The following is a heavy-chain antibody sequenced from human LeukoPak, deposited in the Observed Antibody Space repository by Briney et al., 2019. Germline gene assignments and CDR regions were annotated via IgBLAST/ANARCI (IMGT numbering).Heavy chain of an antibody. J-gene: IGHJ6*02. D-gene: IGHD3-16*01. Sequence: GGSLRLSCAAYGFTFSRYWMSWVRQAPGKGLEWVANIKQDGSEKYYVDSVKGRFTISRDNAKNSLYLQMNSLKTEDTAVYYCTRHVEGLMITFGGVTQKPYGMDVWGQGTTVTVSS. CDR1: GFTFSRYW. V-gene: IGHV3-7*03. CDR2: IKQDGSEK. CDR3: TRHVEGLMITFGGVTQKPYGMDV.